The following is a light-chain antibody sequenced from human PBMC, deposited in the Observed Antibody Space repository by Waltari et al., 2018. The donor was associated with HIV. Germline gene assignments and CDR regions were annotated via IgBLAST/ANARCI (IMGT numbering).Light chain of an antibody. CDR2: GDD. CDR3: QSHDRSLGGFV. J-gene: IGLJ1*01. Sequence: SLLTQPPSVSGAPGQRVTISCTGTRSNLGSGHDVHWYQVLPGAAPKLLIFGDDKRPSGVPERFSGSGSKSGTSASLAITGLQAADEAEYYCQSHDRSLGGFVFGSGTTVTVL. V-gene: IGLV1-40*01. CDR1: RSNLGSGHD.